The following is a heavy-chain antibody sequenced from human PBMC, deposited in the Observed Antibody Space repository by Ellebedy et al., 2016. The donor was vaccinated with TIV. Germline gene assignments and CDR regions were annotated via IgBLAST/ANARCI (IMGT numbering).Heavy chain of an antibody. D-gene: IGHD6-19*01. CDR3: ARARSSGWLHTPDY. CDR1: GGTFSSYA. J-gene: IGHJ4*02. V-gene: IGHV1-69*04. CDR2: IIPILGIT. Sequence: AASVKVSCKASGGTFSSYAINWVRQAPGQGLEWMGRIIPILGITNYAQKFQGRVTITADKSTSTAYMKLSSLTSEDTAVYYCARARSSGWLHTPDYWGQGLLVTVSS.